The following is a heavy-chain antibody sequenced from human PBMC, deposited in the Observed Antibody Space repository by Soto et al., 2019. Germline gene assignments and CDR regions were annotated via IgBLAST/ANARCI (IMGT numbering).Heavy chain of an antibody. D-gene: IGHD2-21*02. V-gene: IGHV3-23*01. J-gene: IGHJ6*02. CDR2: INIGGDST. CDR1: GFAFSHSA. Sequence: PGWSLRLSCGFSGFAFSHSAMAWVRHAPVKGLEWVSAINIGGDSTYYADSVKGRFTISRDNSKNTLYLQMDSLSAEDTAVYYCAKLLVTQMPYYYYGLDVWGQGTTVTVSS. CDR3: AKLLVTQMPYYYYGLDV.